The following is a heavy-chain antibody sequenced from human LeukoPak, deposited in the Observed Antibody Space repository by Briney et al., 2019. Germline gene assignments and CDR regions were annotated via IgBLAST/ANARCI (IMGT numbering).Heavy chain of an antibody. CDR3: ARDGDILTGYYDYGMDV. J-gene: IGHJ6*02. V-gene: IGHV1-18*01. D-gene: IGHD3-9*01. CDR1: GYTFTSYG. Sequence: ASVKVTCKASGYTFTSYGISWVRQAPGQGLEWMGWISAYNGNTNYAQKLQGRVTMTTDTSTSTAYMELRSLRSDDTAVYYCARDGDILTGYYDYGMDVWGQGTTVTVSS. CDR2: ISAYNGNT.